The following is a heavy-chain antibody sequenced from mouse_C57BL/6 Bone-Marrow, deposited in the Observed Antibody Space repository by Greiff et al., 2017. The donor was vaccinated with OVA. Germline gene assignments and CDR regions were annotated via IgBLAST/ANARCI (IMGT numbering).Heavy chain of an antibody. D-gene: IGHD1-1*01. Sequence: EVMLVESGGDLVKPGGSLKLSCAASGFTFSSYGMSWVRQTPDKRLEWVATISSGGSYTYYPDSVKGRFTISRDNAKNTLYLQMSSLKSEDTAMYYCANPYYYGSSYGFAYWGQGTLVTVSA. CDR3: ANPYYYGSSYGFAY. CDR2: ISSGGSYT. J-gene: IGHJ3*01. CDR1: GFTFSSYG. V-gene: IGHV5-6*01.